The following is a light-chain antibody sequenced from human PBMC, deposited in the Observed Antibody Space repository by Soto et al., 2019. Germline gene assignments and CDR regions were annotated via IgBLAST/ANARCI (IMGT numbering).Light chain of an antibody. V-gene: IGKV3-15*01. J-gene: IGKJ4*01. Sequence: EIVMTQSPATLSVSPGERATLSCRASQSVSSNLAWYQQTPGQAPRLLIYGTSTRATGIPARFSGSGSATEFTLTISSLQSEDFAVDYCQQYNNWPLTFGGGTKVEIK. CDR3: QQYNNWPLT. CDR2: GTS. CDR1: QSVSSN.